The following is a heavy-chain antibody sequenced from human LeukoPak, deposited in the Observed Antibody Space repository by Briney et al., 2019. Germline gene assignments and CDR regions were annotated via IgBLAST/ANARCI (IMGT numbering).Heavy chain of an antibody. Sequence: GASVKVSCKASGYTFTSYGISWVRQAPGQGLEWMGWISAYNGNTNYAQKFQGRVTMTRNTSISTAYMELSSLRSEDTAVYYCARDYDFWSGYFPRRIRFDPWGQGTLVTVSS. CDR3: ARDYDFWSGYFPRRIRFDP. J-gene: IGHJ5*02. V-gene: IGHV1-18*01. D-gene: IGHD3-3*01. CDR2: ISAYNGNT. CDR1: GYTFTSYG.